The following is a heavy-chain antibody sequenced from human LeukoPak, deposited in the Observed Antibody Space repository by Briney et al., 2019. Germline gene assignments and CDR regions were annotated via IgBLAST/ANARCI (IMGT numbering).Heavy chain of an antibody. CDR2: ISYDGRNK. J-gene: IGHJ4*02. CDR3: AKGPLRGTAAAIDY. CDR1: GFTFNNYG. V-gene: IGHV3-30*18. Sequence: PGKSLRLSCAASGFTFNNYGMHWVRQAPGKGLEWVAVISYDGRNKHYPVSVKGRFTISRDISTDTLWLQMDSLRTEDTAVYYCAKGPLRGTAAAIDYWGQGTLVTVSS. D-gene: IGHD2-2*01.